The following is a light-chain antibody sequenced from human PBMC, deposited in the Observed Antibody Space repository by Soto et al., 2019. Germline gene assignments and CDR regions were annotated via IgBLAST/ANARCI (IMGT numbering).Light chain of an antibody. V-gene: IGKV3-20*01. CDR1: QSVSSSY. Sequence: EIVLTQSPGTLSLSPGERATLSCRASQSVSSSYLAWYQQKPGQAPRLLIYGASSRATGIPDMFSGSGSGTDFTLTISRLEPEDVAVYYCQHYGSSPTFGQGTKVEIK. CDR3: QHYGSSPT. CDR2: GAS. J-gene: IGKJ1*01.